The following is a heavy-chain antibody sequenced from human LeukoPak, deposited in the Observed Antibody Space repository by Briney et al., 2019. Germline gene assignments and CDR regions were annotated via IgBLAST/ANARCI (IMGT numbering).Heavy chain of an antibody. Sequence: GGSLRLSCAASGLTVSSNYMSWVRQAPGKGLEWVSVIYSGGSTYYADSVKGRFTISRHNSKNTLYLQMNSLRAEDTAVYYCARARGAAAGGYYYYYGMDVWGQGTTVTVSS. V-gene: IGHV3-53*04. CDR3: ARARGAAAGGYYYYYGMDV. J-gene: IGHJ6*02. CDR2: IYSGGST. CDR1: GLTVSSNY. D-gene: IGHD6-13*01.